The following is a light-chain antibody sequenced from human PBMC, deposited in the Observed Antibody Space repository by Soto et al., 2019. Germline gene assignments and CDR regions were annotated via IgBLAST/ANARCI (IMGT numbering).Light chain of an antibody. V-gene: IGLV2-23*01. J-gene: IGLJ3*02. CDR3: CSYAGSSTWV. Sequence: QPVLTQPASVSGSPGQSITISCTGTSSDIGSFNLVSWYQHHPGKAPKLIIHEDTKRPSGVSYRFSGSKSGLTASLTLSGLQAEDEADYYCCSYAGSSTWVFGGGTQLTVL. CDR2: EDT. CDR1: SSDIGSFNL.